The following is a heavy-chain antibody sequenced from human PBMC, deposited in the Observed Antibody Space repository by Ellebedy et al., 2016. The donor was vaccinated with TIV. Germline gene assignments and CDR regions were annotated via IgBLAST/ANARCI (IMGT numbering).Heavy chain of an antibody. CDR3: TTVYRYNYDSV. J-gene: IGHJ4*02. V-gene: IGHV3-15*01. D-gene: IGHD5-18*01. CDR2: IKSKTDGGGA. CDR1: GFTFSNAW. Sequence: GGSLRLSCAASGFTFSNAWMNWVRQAPGKGLEWVGRIKSKTDGGGADYAAPVKGRFTISRDDSKNTLYLQMNSLKTEDTAVYFCTTVYRYNYDSVWGQGTLVTVSS.